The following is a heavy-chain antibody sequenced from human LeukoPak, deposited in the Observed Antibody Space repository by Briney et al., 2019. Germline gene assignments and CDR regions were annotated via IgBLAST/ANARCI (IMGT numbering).Heavy chain of an antibody. CDR3: ARGAEWGNYCDSSGPDAFDI. Sequence: SETLSLTCTVSGGSISRYYWSWIRQPPGKGLEWIGYIYYSGSTNYNPSLKSRVTISVDTSKNQFSLKLSSVTAADTAVYYCARGAEWGNYCDSSGPDAFDIWGQGTMVTVSS. D-gene: IGHD3-22*01. V-gene: IGHV4-59*01. CDR2: IYYSGST. J-gene: IGHJ3*02. CDR1: GGSISRYY.